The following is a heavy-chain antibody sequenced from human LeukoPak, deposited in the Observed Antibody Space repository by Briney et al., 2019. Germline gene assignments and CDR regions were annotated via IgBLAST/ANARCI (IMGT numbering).Heavy chain of an antibody. J-gene: IGHJ6*02. Sequence: PSETLSLTCTASGGSISSYYWSWIRQPAGKGLEWIGRIYTSGSTNYNPSLKSRVTMSVDTSKNQFSLKLSSVTVADTAVYYCARTGSLPAVLTYYYYYGMDVWGQGTTVTVSS. CDR2: IYTSGST. CDR3: ARTGSLPAVLTYYYYYGMDV. V-gene: IGHV4-4*07. D-gene: IGHD1-14*01. CDR1: GGSISSYY.